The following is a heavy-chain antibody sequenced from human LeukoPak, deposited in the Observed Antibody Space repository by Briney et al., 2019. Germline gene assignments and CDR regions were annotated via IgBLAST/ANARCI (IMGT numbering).Heavy chain of an antibody. CDR1: GFTVRGYF. CDR3: ARGRSTTTIFDY. V-gene: IGHV3-53*01. CDR2: INSGGVT. J-gene: IGHJ4*02. D-gene: IGHD5-12*01. Sequence: PGGSLRRSCAASGFTVRGYFMAWVRQAPGKGLQWVSHINSGGVTEDADSVKGRFIVSRDTSRNTLYLQMSSLRAEDTAIYYCARGRSTTTIFDYWGQGTLVTVSS.